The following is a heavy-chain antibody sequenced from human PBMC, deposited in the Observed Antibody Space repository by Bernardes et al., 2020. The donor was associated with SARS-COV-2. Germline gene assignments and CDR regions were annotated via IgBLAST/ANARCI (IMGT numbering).Heavy chain of an antibody. V-gene: IGHV1-18*01. CDR3: AREEYSGSFYVY. CDR2: ISAYNGNT. D-gene: IGHD1-26*01. Sequence: ASMKVSCKASGYTFTSNGITWVRQAPGQGLEWMGWISAYNGNTNSARKLQGRVTMTTDTSTSTAYMELRSLRSDDTAVYYCAREEYSGSFYVYWGQGTLVTVSS. CDR1: GYTFTSNG. J-gene: IGHJ4*02.